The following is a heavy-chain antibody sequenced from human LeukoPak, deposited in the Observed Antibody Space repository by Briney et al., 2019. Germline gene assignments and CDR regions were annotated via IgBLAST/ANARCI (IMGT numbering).Heavy chain of an antibody. D-gene: IGHD3-22*01. V-gene: IGHV3-21*04. CDR2: ISAGGDFV. CDR1: GFPFSTHS. CDR3: ARLPYYYDSSGYYSAYYYYYGMDV. Sequence: GGSLRLSCAASGFPFSTHSLNWVRQAPGKGLEWVSSISAGGDFVYYADSVKGRFTVSRDNAKNSLYLQMNSLRAEDTAVYYCARLPYYYDSSGYYSAYYYYYGMDVWGQGTTVTVSS. J-gene: IGHJ6*02.